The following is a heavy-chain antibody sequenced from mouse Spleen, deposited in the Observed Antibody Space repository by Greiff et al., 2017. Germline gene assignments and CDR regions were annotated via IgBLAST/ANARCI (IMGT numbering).Heavy chain of an antibody. D-gene: IGHD1-1*01. Sequence: EVQLQQSGPSLVKPSQTLSLTCSVTGDSITSGYWNWIRKFPGNKLEYMGYISYSGSTYYNPSLKSRISITRDTSKNQYYLQLNSVTTEDTATYYCARSRPRSYYFDYWGQGTTLTVSS. CDR3: ARSRPRSYYFDY. CDR1: GDSITSGY. CDR2: ISYSGST. J-gene: IGHJ2*01. V-gene: IGHV3-8*02.